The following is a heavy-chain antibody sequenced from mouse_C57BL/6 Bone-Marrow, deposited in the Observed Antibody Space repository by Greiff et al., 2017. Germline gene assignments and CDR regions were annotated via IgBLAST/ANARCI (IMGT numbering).Heavy chain of an antibody. CDR3: ARITTVVADWYVDV. CDR2: IWSGGST. Sequence: QVQLQQSGPGLVQPSQSLSITCTVSGFSLTSYGVHWVRQSPGKGLEWLGVIWSGGSTDYNAAFISRLSISKDNSKSQVFFKMNSLQADDTAIYYCARITTVVADWYVDVWGTGTTVTVSS. J-gene: IGHJ1*03. V-gene: IGHV2-2*01. CDR1: GFSLTSYG. D-gene: IGHD1-1*01.